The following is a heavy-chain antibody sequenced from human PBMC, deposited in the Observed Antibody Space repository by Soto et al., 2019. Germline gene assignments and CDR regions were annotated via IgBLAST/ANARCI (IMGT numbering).Heavy chain of an antibody. V-gene: IGHV1-69*01. CDR1: GGTFSSYA. D-gene: IGHD6-19*01. CDR3: AGVMSGGRAVAGTFDY. CDR2: IIPIFGTA. Sequence: QVQLVQSGAEVKKPGSSVKVSCKASGGTFSSYAISWVRQAPGQGLEWMGGIIPIFGTANYAQQFQGRVRITADVSTSTAYMELSSLRSEDTAVYDCAGVMSGGRAVAGTFDYWGQGTLVTVSS. J-gene: IGHJ4*02.